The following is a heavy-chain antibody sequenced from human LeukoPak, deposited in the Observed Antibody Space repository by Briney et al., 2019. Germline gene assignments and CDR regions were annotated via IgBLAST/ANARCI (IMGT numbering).Heavy chain of an antibody. D-gene: IGHD5-24*01. CDR3: VRCLSLQCPQSIW. Sequence: PGGSLRLSCVASGFTFSNYWMHWVRHAPGKGLVWVSRINNDGSNTFYADSVKGRFTISRDNAKNTVYLQMSSLRAEDTAVYYCVRCLSLQCPQSIWWGQGTLVTVP. J-gene: IGHJ4*02. CDR1: GFTFSNYW. CDR2: INNDGSNT. V-gene: IGHV3-74*01.